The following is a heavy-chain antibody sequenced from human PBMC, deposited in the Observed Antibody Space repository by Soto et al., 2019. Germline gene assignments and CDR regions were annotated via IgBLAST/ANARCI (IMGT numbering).Heavy chain of an antibody. CDR2: IWYDGGNK. D-gene: IGHD4-4*01. J-gene: IGHJ5*02. Sequence: GESLKISCVASGFTFRSHGMHWVRQVPGKGLEWVGVIWYDGGNKYYADSVKGRFTISRDNSKNMLDLQMNSLRADDTAVYYCARWNDYRAIDRWGQGTLVTVSS. V-gene: IGHV3-33*01. CDR3: ARWNDYRAIDR. CDR1: GFTFRSHG.